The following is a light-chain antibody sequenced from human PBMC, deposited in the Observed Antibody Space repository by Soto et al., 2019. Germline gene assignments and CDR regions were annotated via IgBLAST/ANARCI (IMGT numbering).Light chain of an antibody. CDR3: SSYTSSSPYV. J-gene: IGLJ1*01. Sequence: ALTQPASVSGSPGQSITISCTGTSSDVGGYNYVSWYQQHPGKAPKLMIYDVSNRPSGVSNRFSGSKSGNTASLTISGLQAEDEADYYCSSYTSSSPYVFGTGTKLTVL. CDR2: DVS. CDR1: SSDVGGYNY. V-gene: IGLV2-14*01.